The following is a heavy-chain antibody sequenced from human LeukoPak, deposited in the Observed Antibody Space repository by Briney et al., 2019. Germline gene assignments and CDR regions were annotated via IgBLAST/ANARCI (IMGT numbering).Heavy chain of an antibody. CDR3: ARAGDLGYCTSSSCHSPFNI. CDR2: IYHSGST. Sequence: KASETLSLTCTVSGGSISSGGYYWSWIRQPPGKGLEWIGYIYHSGSTYYNPSLESRVSMSVDRSKNQLSLTLSSVTAADTAVYYCARAGDLGYCTSSSCHSPFNIWGQGTMVTVSS. CDR1: GGSISSGGYY. D-gene: IGHD2-2*01. V-gene: IGHV4-30-2*01. J-gene: IGHJ3*02.